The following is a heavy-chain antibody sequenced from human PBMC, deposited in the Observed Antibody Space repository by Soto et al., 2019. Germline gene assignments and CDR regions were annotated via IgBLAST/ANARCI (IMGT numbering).Heavy chain of an antibody. V-gene: IGHV3-21*02. D-gene: IGHD2-15*01. CDR3: ARDPVGVDSTFYFDS. CDR1: GFTFSYYS. CDR2: ISTSTTYI. J-gene: IGHJ4*02. Sequence: EVELVVSGGGLVKPGGSLRLSCEASGFTFSYYSMSWVRQAPGRGLEWVSSISTSTTYISYADSVRGRFTISRDNAKNSLYLQMSSLRVEDTAVYYCARDPVGVDSTFYFDSWGQGTLVTFSS.